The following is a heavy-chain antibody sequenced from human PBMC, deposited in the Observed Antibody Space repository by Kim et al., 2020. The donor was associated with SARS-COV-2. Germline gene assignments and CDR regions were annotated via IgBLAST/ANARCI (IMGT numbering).Heavy chain of an antibody. V-gene: IGHV1-58*01. CDR2: IVVDSGNT. CDR3: AAALRRDGYNRFDY. CDR1: GFTFTSSA. J-gene: IGHJ4*02. Sequence: SVKVSCKASGFTFTSSAVQWVRQARGQRLEWIGWIVVDSGNTNYAQKFQERVTITRDMSTSTAYMELSSLRSEDTAVYYCAAALRRDGYNRFDYWGQGTLVTVSS. D-gene: IGHD5-12*01.